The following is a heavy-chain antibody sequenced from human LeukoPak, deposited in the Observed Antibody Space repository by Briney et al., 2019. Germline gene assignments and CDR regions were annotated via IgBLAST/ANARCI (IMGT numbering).Heavy chain of an antibody. CDR2: IIPIFGTA. J-gene: IGHJ4*02. D-gene: IGHD4-17*01. V-gene: IGHV1-69*13. CDR1: GGTFSSYA. CDR3: ARGDDDDYGGYGGKIAHY. Sequence: ASVKVSCKASGGTFSSYAISWVRQAPGRGLEWMGGIIPIFGTANYAQKFQGRVTITADESTSTAYMELSSLRSEDTAVYYCARGDDDDYGGYGGKIAHYWGQGTLVTVSS.